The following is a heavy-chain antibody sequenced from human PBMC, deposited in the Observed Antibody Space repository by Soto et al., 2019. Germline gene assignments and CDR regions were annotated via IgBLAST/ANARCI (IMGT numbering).Heavy chain of an antibody. CDR2: IYWDDDK. CDR1: GFALSYTGEG. CDR3: VQSRCGGDCLTFYSSHAYNGLDV. J-gene: IGHJ6*02. D-gene: IGHD2-21*02. Sequence: QITLKESGPTLVKPTQTLTLTCTFSGFALSYTGEGVGWVRRPPGKALEWLARIYWDDDKRYNPSLRSRLTITKDTYKKQVVLTMTNMDPVDTATYYCVQSRCGGDCLTFYSSHAYNGLDVWGQGTTVTVSS. V-gene: IGHV2-5*02.